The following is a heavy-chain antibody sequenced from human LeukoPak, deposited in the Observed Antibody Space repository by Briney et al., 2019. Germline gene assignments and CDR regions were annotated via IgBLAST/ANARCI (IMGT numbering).Heavy chain of an antibody. CDR2: IIPILGIA. J-gene: IGHJ4*02. D-gene: IGHD1-14*01. CDR1: GGTFSSYA. Sequence: SVKVSCKASGGTFSSYAISWVRQPPGQGLERMGMIIPILGIANYAQKFQGRVTITADKSTSTAYMELSSLRSEDTAVYYCARAVPENKTIRPGYFDYWGQGILVTVSS. V-gene: IGHV1-69*04. CDR3: ARAVPENKTIRPGYFDY.